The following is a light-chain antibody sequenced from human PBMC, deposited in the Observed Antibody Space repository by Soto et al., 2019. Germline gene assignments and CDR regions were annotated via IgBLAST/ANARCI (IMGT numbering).Light chain of an antibody. CDR1: SSDVGGYNY. CDR2: DVS. J-gene: IGLJ1*01. CDR3: SSYRDRSTTHDV. V-gene: IGLV2-14*03. Sequence: QSALTQPASLSGSPGQSITISCTGTSSDVGGYNYVSWYQHHPGKAPKLMIYDVSNRPSGVSNRFSGSKSGNTASLTLSGLQAEDEADYYCSSYRDRSTTHDVFGTGTKVTVL.